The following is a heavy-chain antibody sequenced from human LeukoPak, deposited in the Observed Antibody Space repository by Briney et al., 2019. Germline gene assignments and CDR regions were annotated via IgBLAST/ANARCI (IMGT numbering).Heavy chain of an antibody. V-gene: IGHV3-11*01. J-gene: IGHJ4*02. D-gene: IGHD3-22*01. Sequence: PGGSLRLSGAASGFTFSDYYMSWIRQAPGKGLEWVSYISSSGSTIYYADSVKGRFTISRDNAKNSLCLQMNSLRAEDTAVYYCARVLRITMIVVVPGQALGFDYWGQGTLVTVSS. CDR2: ISSSGSTI. CDR1: GFTFSDYY. CDR3: ARVLRITMIVVVPGQALGFDY.